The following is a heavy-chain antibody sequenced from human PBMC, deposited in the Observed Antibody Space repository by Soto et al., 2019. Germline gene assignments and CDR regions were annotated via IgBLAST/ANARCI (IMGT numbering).Heavy chain of an antibody. V-gene: IGHV3-30*18. CDR1: GFRFRDYD. D-gene: IGHD3-22*01. CDR3: AKRKYYDSSYGMDV. Sequence: QVRLVESGGGVVQPGKSLRLSCVASGFRFRDYDMQWVRQAPGKGLEWVAIISHDESKKDYVDSVKGRFTVSRDNSKNTLFLQMYSLRADDTAVYYCAKRKYYDSSYGMDVWGQGTTVTVSS. J-gene: IGHJ6*02. CDR2: ISHDESKK.